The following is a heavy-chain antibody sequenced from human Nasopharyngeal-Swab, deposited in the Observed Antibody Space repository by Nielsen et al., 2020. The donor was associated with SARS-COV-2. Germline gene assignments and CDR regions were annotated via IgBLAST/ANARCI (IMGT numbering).Heavy chain of an antibody. CDR3: ATVAVGATPGGAFDI. CDR2: FDPEDGET. CDR1: GYTFTELS. D-gene: IGHD1-26*01. Sequence: ASVKVSCKASGYTFTELSMHWVRQAPGKGLEWMGGFDPEDGETIYAQKFQGRVTMTEDTSTDTAYMELSSLRSEDTAVYYCATVAVGATPGGAFDIWGQGTMVTVSS. V-gene: IGHV1-24*01. J-gene: IGHJ3*02.